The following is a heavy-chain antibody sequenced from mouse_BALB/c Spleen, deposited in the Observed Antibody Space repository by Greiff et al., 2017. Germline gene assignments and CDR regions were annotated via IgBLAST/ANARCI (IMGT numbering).Heavy chain of an antibody. D-gene: IGHD1-1*01. CDR1: GFTFSSYT. V-gene: IGHV5-12-2*01. CDR2: ISNGGGST. J-gene: IGHJ3*01. CDR3: ARHYGSSYGFAY. Sequence: DVHLVESGGGLVQPGGSLKLSCAASGFTFSSYTMSWVRQTPEKRLEWVAYISNGGGSTYYPDTVKGRFTISRDNAKNTLYLQMSSLKSEDTAMYYCARHYGSSYGFAYWGQGTLVTVSA.